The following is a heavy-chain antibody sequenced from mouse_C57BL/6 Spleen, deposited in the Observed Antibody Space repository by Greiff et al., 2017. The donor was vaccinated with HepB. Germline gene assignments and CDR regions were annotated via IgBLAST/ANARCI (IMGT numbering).Heavy chain of an antibody. CDR1: GYTFTSYW. CDR3: ARITTVVATRNYFDY. CDR2: IDPSDSYT. J-gene: IGHJ2*01. Sequence: QVQLKQPGAELVMPGASVKLSCKASGYTFTSYWMHWVKQRPGQGLEWIGEIDPSDSYTNYNQKFKGKSTLTVDKSSSTAYMQLSSLTSEDSAVYYCARITTVVATRNYFDYWGQGTTLTVSS. V-gene: IGHV1-69*01. D-gene: IGHD1-1*01.